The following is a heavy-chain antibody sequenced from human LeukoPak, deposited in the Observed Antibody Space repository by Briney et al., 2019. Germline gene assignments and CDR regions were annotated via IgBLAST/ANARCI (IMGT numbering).Heavy chain of an antibody. J-gene: IGHJ4*02. D-gene: IGHD5/OR15-5a*01. CDR1: GFTFSSYW. CDR3: VREAIVSTTGHFDY. V-gene: IGHV3-7*01. Sequence: PGGSLRLSCAASGFTFSSYWMNWVRQAPGKGLEWVANIKQDGTEKYYVDSVKGRFTISRDNAKNSLYLQMNSLRAEDRAVYYCVREAIVSTTGHFDYWGQGTLVTVSS. CDR2: IKQDGTEK.